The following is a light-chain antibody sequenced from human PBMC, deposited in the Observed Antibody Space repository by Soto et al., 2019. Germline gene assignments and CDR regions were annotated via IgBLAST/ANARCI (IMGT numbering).Light chain of an antibody. CDR3: QQYGSSPWT. V-gene: IGKV3-20*01. CDR2: GAS. J-gene: IGKJ1*01. Sequence: EIVLTQSPVTLSLSPGEIATLFFSASQSVTSSYLAWYQQKPGQAPRLLIYGASSRAAGIPDRFSGSGSGTDFTLTISRLEPEDFAVYYCQQYGSSPWTFGQGTKVDVK. CDR1: QSVTSSY.